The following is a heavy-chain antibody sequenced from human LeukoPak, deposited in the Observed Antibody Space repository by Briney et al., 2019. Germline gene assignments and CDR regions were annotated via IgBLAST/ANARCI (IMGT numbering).Heavy chain of an antibody. Sequence: SETLSLTCTVSGGSISSSSYYWGWIRQPPGKGLEWIGAIYYSESTYYNPSLKSRVTISVDTSKNQFSLNLTSVTAADTAVYYCARVLLRGSLYYFDYWGQGTLVTVSS. J-gene: IGHJ4*02. CDR1: GGSISSSSYY. CDR2: IYYSEST. CDR3: ARVLLRGSLYYFDY. V-gene: IGHV4-39*01. D-gene: IGHD2-15*01.